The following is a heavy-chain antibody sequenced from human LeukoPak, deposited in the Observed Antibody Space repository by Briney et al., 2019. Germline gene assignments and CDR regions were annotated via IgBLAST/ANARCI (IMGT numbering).Heavy chain of an antibody. Sequence: PGGSLRLSCAASGFTFSSYAMSWVRQAPGKGLEWVSAISGSGGSTYYADSVKGRFTISRDNSKNTLYLQMNSLRAEDTAVYYCAKDRAAPTSAVAGRYYFDYWGQETLVTVSS. CDR1: GFTFSSYA. V-gene: IGHV3-23*01. CDR2: ISGSGGST. CDR3: AKDRAAPTSAVAGRYYFDY. D-gene: IGHD6-19*01. J-gene: IGHJ4*02.